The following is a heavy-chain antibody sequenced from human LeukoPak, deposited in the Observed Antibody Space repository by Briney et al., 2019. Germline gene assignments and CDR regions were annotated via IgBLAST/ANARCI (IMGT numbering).Heavy chain of an antibody. CDR3: TRGGDFDY. CDR2: IYSGGST. CDR1: GFTVSSNY. J-gene: IGHJ4*02. D-gene: IGHD3-16*01. V-gene: IGHV3-66*02. Sequence: PGGSLRLSCAASGFTVSSNYMTWVRQAPGKGLEWGSVIYSGGSTYYADSVKGRFTISRDNSKSRLYLQMNSLRAEDTAVYYCTRGGDFDYWGQGTLVTVSS.